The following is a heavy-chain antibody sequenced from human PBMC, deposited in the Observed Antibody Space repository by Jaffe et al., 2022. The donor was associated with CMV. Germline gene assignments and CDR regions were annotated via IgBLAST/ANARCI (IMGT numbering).Heavy chain of an antibody. CDR2: IWYDGSNK. CDR1: GFTFSSYG. V-gene: IGHV3-33*06. J-gene: IGHJ4*02. CDR3: AKEGYYYDSSGYYKNQGDYFDY. Sequence: QVQLVESGGGVVQPGRSLRLSCAASGFTFSSYGMHWVRQAPGKGLEWVAVIWYDGSNKYYADSVKGRFTISRDNSKNTLYLQMNSLRAEDTAVYYCAKEGYYYDSSGYYKNQGDYFDYWGQGTLVTVSS. D-gene: IGHD3-22*01.